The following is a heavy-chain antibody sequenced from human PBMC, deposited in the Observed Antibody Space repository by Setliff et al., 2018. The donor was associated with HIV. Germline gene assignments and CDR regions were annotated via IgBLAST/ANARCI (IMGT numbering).Heavy chain of an antibody. CDR3: ARGARGGIDY. CDR2: IKHDGSEE. CDR1: GFTFSSYW. J-gene: IGHJ4*02. Sequence: GGSLRLSCAASGFTFSSYWMTWVRLAPGKGLEWVAKIKHDGSEEYYVDSVKGRFTISRDTAKNSLYLQMNSLRAEDTAFYYCARGARGGIDYWGLGTLVTVSS. D-gene: IGHD3-16*01. V-gene: IGHV3-7*03.